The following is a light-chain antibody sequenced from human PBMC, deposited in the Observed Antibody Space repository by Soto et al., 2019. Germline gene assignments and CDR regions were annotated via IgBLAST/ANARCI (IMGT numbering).Light chain of an antibody. Sequence: DIPITLSPSALSAYVGDRVTITCPASQHISNYLHWYQQKSGRAPKLLIYAASNLQSGVPSRFSGSGSGTDFTLTISILRPEAFATYSCQPHYCSSLTLGVWTKLQ. CDR1: QHISNY. CDR2: AAS. V-gene: IGKV1-39*01. J-gene: IGKJ4*01. CDR3: QPHYCSSLT.